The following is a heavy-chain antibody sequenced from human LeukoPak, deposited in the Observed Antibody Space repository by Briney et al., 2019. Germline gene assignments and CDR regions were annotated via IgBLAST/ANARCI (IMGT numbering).Heavy chain of an antibody. CDR3: ATRGNYYGYFDS. CDR1: GLTLDTYA. V-gene: IGHV3-23*01. J-gene: IGHJ4*02. Sequence: GGSLRLSCATSGLTLDTYAMTWVRQAPGKGLEWVSTISGNGGSTYYAGSVKGRFAISKGISKRTLYLAMNSLTGEDTAIYFCATRGNYYGYFDSWGQGTLVTVSS. D-gene: IGHD5-18*01. CDR2: ISGNGGST.